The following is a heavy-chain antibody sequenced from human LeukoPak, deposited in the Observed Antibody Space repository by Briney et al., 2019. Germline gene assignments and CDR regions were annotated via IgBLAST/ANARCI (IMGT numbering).Heavy chain of an antibody. CDR3: ARGGGSGTFDI. CDR2: INTNTGNP. J-gene: IGHJ3*02. V-gene: IGHV7-4-1*02. D-gene: IGHD3-3*01. Sequence: GASVTVSCTASGYTFTSYAMNWVRQAPGQGLEWMGWINTNTGNPTYAQGFTGRFVFSLDTSVGTAYLQISSLKAEDTAVYYCARGGGSGTFDIWGQGTMVTVSS. CDR1: GYTFTSYA.